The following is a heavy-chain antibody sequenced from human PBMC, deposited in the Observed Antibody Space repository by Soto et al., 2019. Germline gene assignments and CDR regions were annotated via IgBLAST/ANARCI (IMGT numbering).Heavy chain of an antibody. CDR2: IYHSGST. V-gene: IGHV4-38-2*02. CDR1: GYSISSGYY. CDR3: ARDFGIAAHPDAFDI. Sequence: PSETLSLTCAVSGYSISSGYYWGWIRQPPGKGLEWIGSIYHSGSTYYNPSLKSRVTISVDTSKNQFSLKLSCVTAAATAVYYCARDFGIAAHPDAFDIWGQGTMVTVSS. J-gene: IGHJ3*02. D-gene: IGHD6-6*01.